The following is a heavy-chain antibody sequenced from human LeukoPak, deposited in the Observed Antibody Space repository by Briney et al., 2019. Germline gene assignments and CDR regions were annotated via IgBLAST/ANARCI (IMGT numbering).Heavy chain of an antibody. CDR1: GYSISSGYY. V-gene: IGHV4-38-2*02. J-gene: IGHJ4*02. D-gene: IGHD6-13*01. CDR3: ARLYSSSWSQQYYFDY. CDR2: IYHSGST. Sequence: SETLSPTCTVSGYSISSGYYWGWIRQPPGKGLEWIGSIYHSGSTYYNPSLKSRVTISVDTSKNQFSLKLSSVTAADTAVYYCARLYSSSWSQQYYFDYWGQGTLVTVSS.